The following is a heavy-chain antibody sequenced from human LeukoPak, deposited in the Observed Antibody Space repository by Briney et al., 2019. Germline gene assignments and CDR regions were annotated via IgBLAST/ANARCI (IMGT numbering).Heavy chain of an antibody. CDR2: IIPIFGTA. J-gene: IGHJ4*02. V-gene: IGHV1-69*05. CDR3: ARGSLGLYYYDSSGYVHFDY. D-gene: IGHD3-22*01. CDR1: GGTFSSYA. Sequence: ASVKVSCKASGGTFSSYAISWVRQAPGHGLEWMGRIIPIFGTANYAQKFQGRVTITTDESTSTAYMELSSLRSEDTAVYYCARGSLGLYYYDSSGYVHFDYWGQGTLVTVSS.